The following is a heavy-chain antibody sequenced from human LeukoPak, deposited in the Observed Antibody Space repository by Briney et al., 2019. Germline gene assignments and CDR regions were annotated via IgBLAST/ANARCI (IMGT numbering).Heavy chain of an antibody. Sequence: GGSLRLSCAASGFTFSSYSMNWVRQAPGKGLEWVSSISSSSSYIYYAGSVKGRFTISRDNAKNSLYLQMNSLRAEDTAVYCCARVHYYDSSGYSPYYYYMDVWGKGTTVTVS. D-gene: IGHD3-22*01. CDR3: ARVHYYDSSGYSPYYYYMDV. J-gene: IGHJ6*03. CDR2: ISSSSSYI. V-gene: IGHV3-21*01. CDR1: GFTFSSYS.